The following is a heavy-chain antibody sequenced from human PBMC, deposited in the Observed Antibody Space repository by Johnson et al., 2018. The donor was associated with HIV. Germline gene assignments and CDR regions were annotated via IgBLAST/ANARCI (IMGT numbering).Heavy chain of an antibody. Sequence: VQLVESGGVLVQPGGSLRLSCAASGFTVSSNYMSWVRQAPGKGLEWVSVIYSGDSTYYADSVKGRFTISRDNSKNTLYMQMNSLRAEDTAVYYCAKADHSSGWYLAFDIWGQGTTVTVSS. V-gene: IGHV3-66*01. J-gene: IGHJ3*02. CDR2: IYSGDST. CDR3: AKADHSSGWYLAFDI. D-gene: IGHD6-19*01. CDR1: GFTVSSNY.